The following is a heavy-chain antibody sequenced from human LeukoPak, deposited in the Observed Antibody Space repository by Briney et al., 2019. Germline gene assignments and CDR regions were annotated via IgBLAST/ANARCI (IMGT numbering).Heavy chain of an antibody. CDR2: IYYSGST. J-gene: IGHJ4*02. CDR1: GGSISSSSYY. V-gene: IGHV4-39*07. D-gene: IGHD1-26*01. Sequence: PSETLSLTCTVSGGSISSSSYYWGWIRQPPGKGLEWIGSIYYSGSTYYNPSLKSRVTISVDTSKNQFSLKLSSVTAADTAVYYCARRISGSGDSWGQGTLVTVSS. CDR3: ARRISGSGDS.